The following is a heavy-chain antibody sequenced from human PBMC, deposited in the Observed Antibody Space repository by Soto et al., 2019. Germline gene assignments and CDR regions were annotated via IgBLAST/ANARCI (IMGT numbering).Heavy chain of an antibody. D-gene: IGHD3-10*01. CDR1: EFTFSGCS. Sequence: EVQLVESGGGLVQPGGSLRLSCAASEFTFSGCSVHWVRQGPGKGLVWVSGIDKVGTGSTYADSVKGRFTSSKDNAKNTVYLQMNSLRVEDTAVYYGARGCFGPDVWGKGTTVTVSS. CDR3: ARGCFGPDV. J-gene: IGHJ6*03. CDR2: IDKVGTGS. V-gene: IGHV3-74*01.